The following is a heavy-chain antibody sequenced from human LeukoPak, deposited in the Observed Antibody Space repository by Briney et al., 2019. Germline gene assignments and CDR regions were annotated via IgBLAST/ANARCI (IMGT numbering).Heavy chain of an antibody. CDR2: IYHSGGT. J-gene: IGHJ4*02. D-gene: IGHD2/OR15-2a*01. CDR3: VGNGYYALDS. CDR1: GDSINSFDW. Sequence: SETLSLACAVSGDSINSFDWWSWVRQSPARGLEWIGEIYHSGGTNYNPSLKSRVTISIDKSKNQLSLKLTSVTAADTAVYFCVGNGYYALDSWGQGTLVTVAS. V-gene: IGHV4-4*02.